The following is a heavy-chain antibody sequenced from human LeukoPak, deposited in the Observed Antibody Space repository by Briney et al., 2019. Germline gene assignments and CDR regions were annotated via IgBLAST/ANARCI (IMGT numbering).Heavy chain of an antibody. D-gene: IGHD6-13*01. CDR3: AKRPYSSSWYLRFDP. J-gene: IGHJ5*02. CDR2: ISSSGSTI. Sequence: GGSLRLSCAASGFTFSSYEMNWVRQAPGKGLEWVSYISSSGSTIYYADSVKGRFTISRDNAKNSLYLQMNSLRAEDTAVYYCAKRPYSSSWYLRFDPWGQGNLVTVSS. V-gene: IGHV3-48*03. CDR1: GFTFSSYE.